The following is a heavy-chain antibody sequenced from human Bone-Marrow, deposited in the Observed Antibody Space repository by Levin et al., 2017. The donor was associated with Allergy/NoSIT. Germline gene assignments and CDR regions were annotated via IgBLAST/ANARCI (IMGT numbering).Heavy chain of an antibody. D-gene: IGHD3-3*02. CDR1: GYILSKIS. V-gene: IGHV1-24*01. Sequence: GESLKISCKVSGYILSKISVHWVRQAPGKGPEWMGGFHPADGETIYAQKFQGRVTMTDDISTDTAYLELSSLRSEDTAVYRCATGLGDATMFGLIVLDYWGQGTLVSVSS. J-gene: IGHJ4*02. CDR3: ATGLGDATMFGLIVLDY. CDR2: FHPADGET.